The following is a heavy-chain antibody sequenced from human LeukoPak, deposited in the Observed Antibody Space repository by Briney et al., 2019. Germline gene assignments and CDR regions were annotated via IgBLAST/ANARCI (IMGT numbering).Heavy chain of an antibody. J-gene: IGHJ3*02. Sequence: GESLKISCKGSGYSFTSNWIGWVRQMPGKGLEWMGIIYPGDSDTRYSPSFQGQVTISADKSISTAYMELSRLRSDDTAVYYCARAYSSYSDAFDIWGQGTMVTVSS. D-gene: IGHD6-6*01. CDR1: GYSFTSNW. CDR2: IYPGDSDT. V-gene: IGHV5-51*01. CDR3: ARAYSSYSDAFDI.